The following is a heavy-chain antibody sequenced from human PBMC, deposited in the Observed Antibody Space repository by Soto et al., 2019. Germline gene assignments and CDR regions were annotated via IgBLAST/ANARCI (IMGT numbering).Heavy chain of an antibody. CDR2: IYHTGRT. D-gene: IGHD3-3*01. CDR1: GDAIYIGGYY. CDR3: ARDFAYFDS. J-gene: IGHJ4*02. Sequence: PSETLSLTCTVSGDAIYIGGYYWTWIRQHPGKGLEWIGYIYHTGRTSYNPSLKSRVSISMDTSKNQFSLNLDSVTAADTAVYFCARDFAYFDSWGQGALVTVSS. V-gene: IGHV4-61*08.